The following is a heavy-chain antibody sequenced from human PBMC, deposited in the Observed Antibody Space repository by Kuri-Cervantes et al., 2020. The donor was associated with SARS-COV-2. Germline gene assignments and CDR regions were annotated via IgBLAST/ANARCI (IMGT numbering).Heavy chain of an antibody. Sequence: GESLKISCAASGFTFSSYWMHWVRQAPGKGLVWVSRINSDGSSTSYADSVKGRFTISRDNAKNTLYLQMNSLRAEDTAVYYCARGPERTNIAAAGLLFDYWAQGTLVTVSS. J-gene: IGHJ4*02. CDR1: GFTFSSYW. CDR2: INSDGSST. CDR3: ARGPERTNIAAAGLLFDY. D-gene: IGHD6-13*01. V-gene: IGHV3-74*01.